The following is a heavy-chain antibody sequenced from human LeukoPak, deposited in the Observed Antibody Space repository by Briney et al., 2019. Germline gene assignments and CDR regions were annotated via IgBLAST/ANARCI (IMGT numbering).Heavy chain of an antibody. D-gene: IGHD3-22*01. CDR1: GGSISSYY. Sequence: SETLSLTCTVSGGSISSYYWSWVRQPPGKGLEWIGHIYDTGNTNYNPSLESRVTISVDTSKNQFSLRLTSVTAANTAVYFCARATPWLLPGYWGQGTLVTVSS. CDR3: ARATPWLLPGY. V-gene: IGHV4-59*01. J-gene: IGHJ4*02. CDR2: IYDTGNT.